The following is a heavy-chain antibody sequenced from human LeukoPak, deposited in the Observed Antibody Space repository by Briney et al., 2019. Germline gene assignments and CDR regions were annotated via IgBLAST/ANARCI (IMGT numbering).Heavy chain of an antibody. D-gene: IGHD3-10*01. Sequence: SVKVSCKASGGTFSSYAISWVRQAPGQGLEWMGGIIPIFGTANYAQKFQGRVTITADKSTSIAYMELSSLRSEDTAVYYCARAGITMIRPPNAFDIWGQGTMVTVSS. CDR2: IIPIFGTA. J-gene: IGHJ3*02. V-gene: IGHV1-69*06. CDR3: ARAGITMIRPPNAFDI. CDR1: GGTFSSYA.